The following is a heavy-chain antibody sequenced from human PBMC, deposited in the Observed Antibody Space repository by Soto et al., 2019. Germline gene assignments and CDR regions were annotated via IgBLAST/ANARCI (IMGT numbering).Heavy chain of an antibody. J-gene: IGHJ4*02. Sequence: QVQLVQSGAEVKKPGASVKVSCKASGYTFTGYYMHWVRQAPGQGLEWMGWINPNSGGTNYAQKFQGWVTMTRDTSISTAYRELSRLRSDDTAVYYCARAWESGPADAGSFYFDYWGQGTLVTVSS. CDR1: GYTFTGYY. D-gene: IGHD2-2*01. CDR2: INPNSGGT. V-gene: IGHV1-2*04. CDR3: ARAWESGPADAGSFYFDY.